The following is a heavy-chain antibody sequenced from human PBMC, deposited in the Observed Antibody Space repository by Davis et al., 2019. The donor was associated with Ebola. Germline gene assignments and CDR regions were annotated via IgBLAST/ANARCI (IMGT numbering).Heavy chain of an antibody. Sequence: ASVKVSCKVSGYTLTDLSMHWVRQAPGKGLEWMGGFDPEDGETISAQKFQGWVTMTRDTSISTAYMELRRLRSDDTAVYYCARYAGSIAALEIWYNWNDRGLYFDYWGQGTLVTVSS. CDR3: ARYAGSIAALEIWYNWNDRGLYFDY. CDR1: GYTLTDLS. J-gene: IGHJ4*02. CDR2: FDPEDGET. V-gene: IGHV1-24*01. D-gene: IGHD1-20*01.